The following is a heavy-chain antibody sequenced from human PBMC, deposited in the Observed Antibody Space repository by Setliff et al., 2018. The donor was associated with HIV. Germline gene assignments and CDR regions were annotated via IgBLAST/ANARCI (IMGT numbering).Heavy chain of an antibody. Sequence: SETLSLTCNVSGGSISSRNYYWGWVRQPPGKGLEWIASFHYSGSTSYNPSLRSRVTISVDTSKNQFSLRLTSVTAADTAVYYCARPLTVSYNFWGDAFAIWGQGTMVTVSS. CDR2: FHYSGST. D-gene: IGHD3-3*01. CDR1: GGSISSRNYY. CDR3: ARPLTVSYNFWGDAFAI. J-gene: IGHJ3*02. V-gene: IGHV4-39*01.